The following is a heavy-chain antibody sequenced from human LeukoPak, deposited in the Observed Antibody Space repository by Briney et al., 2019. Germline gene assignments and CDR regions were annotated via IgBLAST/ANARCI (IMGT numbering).Heavy chain of an antibody. J-gene: IGHJ4*02. CDR3: AKAPVTTCRGAYCYPFDY. CDR2: ISSTGGTA. CDR1: GFTFSSFG. D-gene: IGHD2-21*01. V-gene: IGHV3-23*01. Sequence: PGGSLRLSCAASGFTFSSFGMSWVRQAPGKGLEWVSAISSTGGTAYYADSVKGRFTISRDNSKNTLYLQMNRLRPEDAAVYYCAKAPVTTCRGAYCYPFDYWGQGTLVTVSS.